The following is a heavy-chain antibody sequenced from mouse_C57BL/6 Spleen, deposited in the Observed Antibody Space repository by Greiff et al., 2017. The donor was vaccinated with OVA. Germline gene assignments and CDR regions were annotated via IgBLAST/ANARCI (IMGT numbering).Heavy chain of an antibody. CDR3: ARGNFYWYFDV. CDR2: ISYDGSN. D-gene: IGHD2-1*01. J-gene: IGHJ1*03. Sequence: VQLQESGPGLVKPSQSLSLTCSVTGYSITSGYYWNWIRQFPGNKLEWMGYISYDGSNNSNPSLKNRISITRDTSKNQFFLKLNSVTTEDTATYYCARGNFYWYFDVWGTGTTVTVSS. CDR1: GYSITSGYY. V-gene: IGHV3-6*01.